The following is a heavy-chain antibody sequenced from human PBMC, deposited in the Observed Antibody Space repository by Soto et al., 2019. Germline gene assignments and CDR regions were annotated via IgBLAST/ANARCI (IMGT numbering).Heavy chain of an antibody. V-gene: IGHV4-30-4*01. Sequence: QVQLQESGPGLVKPSQTLSLTCTVSGGSISSGDYYWSWIRQPPGKGLEWIGYIYYSGSTYYNPSLKSRVTTAVDTSKNHFSLKLSSVTAADTAVYYCARSTYYYGSGSYDYWGQGTLVTVSS. J-gene: IGHJ4*02. CDR2: IYYSGST. CDR1: GGSISSGDYY. CDR3: ARSTYYYGSGSYDY. D-gene: IGHD3-10*01.